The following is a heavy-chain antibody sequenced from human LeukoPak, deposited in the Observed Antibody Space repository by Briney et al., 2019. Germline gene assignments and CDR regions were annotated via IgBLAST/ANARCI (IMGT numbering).Heavy chain of an antibody. V-gene: IGHV3-21*01. J-gene: IGHJ5*02. Sequence: GGSLRLSCAASGFTFSSYSMNWVRQAPGKGLEWVSSISSSSSYIYYADSVKGRLTISRDNAKNSLYLQMNSLRAEDTAVYYCARDGRVVRPKGWFDPWGQGTLVTVSS. CDR2: ISSSSSYI. D-gene: IGHD3-10*01. CDR1: GFTFSSYS. CDR3: ARDGRVVRPKGWFDP.